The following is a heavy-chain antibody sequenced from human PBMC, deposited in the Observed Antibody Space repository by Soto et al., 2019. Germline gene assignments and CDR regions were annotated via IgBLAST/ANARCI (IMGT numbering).Heavy chain of an antibody. V-gene: IGHV3-23*01. J-gene: IGHJ5*02. Sequence: GGSLRLSCAASGFTFSRFPMSWVRQAPGKGLEWVSGFGGGAGRTFYADSVKGRCTISRDTSKDTLFLQLNSLTAEDTAIYYCVRGGGGGLFDPWGQGTMVTVSS. CDR3: VRGGGGGLFDP. CDR2: FGGGAGRT. D-gene: IGHD2-15*01. CDR1: GFTFSRFP.